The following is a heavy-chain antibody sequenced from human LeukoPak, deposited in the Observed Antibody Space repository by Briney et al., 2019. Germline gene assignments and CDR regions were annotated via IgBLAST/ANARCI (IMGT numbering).Heavy chain of an antibody. CDR3: VREIKIMGFRAFDY. V-gene: IGHV3-74*01. D-gene: IGHD3-10*01. Sequence: TGGSLRLSCAASGFTVSSNYMSWVRQAPGKGLMWVSRINDGGTYTAYADSVKGRFAVSRDNAENTLYLQMDSLTVEDTGLYYCVREIKIMGFRAFDYWGQGTPVTVSS. J-gene: IGHJ4*02. CDR1: GFTVSSNY. CDR2: INDGGTYT.